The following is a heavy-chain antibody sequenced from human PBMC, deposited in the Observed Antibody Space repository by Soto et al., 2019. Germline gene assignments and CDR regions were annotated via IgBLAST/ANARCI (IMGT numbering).Heavy chain of an antibody. Sequence: EVQLVESGGGLVQPGRSLRLSCAASGLTFDDYAMHWVRQAPGKGLERVSGISLHSGIIAYADSVKGRFTISRHNAKNSLYLQMNSLRPEDTALYYCTTDKSAWVHCSIDSWGQGTLVTVSS. CDR3: TTDKSAWVHCSIDS. D-gene: IGHD1-1*01. CDR2: ISLHSGII. CDR1: GLTFDDYA. J-gene: IGHJ4*02. V-gene: IGHV3-9*01.